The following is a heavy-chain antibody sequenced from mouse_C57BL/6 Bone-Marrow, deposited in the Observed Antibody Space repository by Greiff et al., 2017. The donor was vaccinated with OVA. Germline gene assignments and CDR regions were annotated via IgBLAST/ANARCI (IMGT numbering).Heavy chain of an antibody. CDR1: GYSITSGYY. V-gene: IGHV3-6*01. J-gene: IGHJ2*01. Sequence: EVQLVESGPGLVKPSQSLSLTCSVTGYSITSGYYWNWIRQFPGNKLEWMGYISYDGSNNYNPSLKNRISITRDTSKNQFFLKLNSVTTEDTATYYCAREGVYFDYWGQGTTLTVSS. CDR2: ISYDGSN. CDR3: AREGVYFDY.